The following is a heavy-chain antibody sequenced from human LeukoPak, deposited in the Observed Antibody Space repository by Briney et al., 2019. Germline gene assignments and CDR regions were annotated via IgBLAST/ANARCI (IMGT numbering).Heavy chain of an antibody. CDR2: ISYDGSNK. V-gene: IGHV3-30-3*01. CDR1: GFTFSSYS. D-gene: IGHD3-10*01. CDR3: TREKPLYYGEAWTNWFDP. Sequence: PGGSLRLSCAVSGFTFSSYSMHWVRQAPGKGLEWVASISYDGSNKDYADSVKGRFTISRDTSKDTLYLQMNSLRAEDTAMYYCTREKPLYYGEAWTNWFDPGGQGTLVTVSS. J-gene: IGHJ5*02.